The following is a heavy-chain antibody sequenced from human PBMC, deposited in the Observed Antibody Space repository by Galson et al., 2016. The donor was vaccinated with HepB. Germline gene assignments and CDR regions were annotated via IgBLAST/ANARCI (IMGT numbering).Heavy chain of an antibody. J-gene: IGHJ4*02. V-gene: IGHV3-48*03. CDR3: ARDVVGAAFDS. CDR1: GLTFSSYE. Sequence: SLRFSCAASGLTFSSYEMSWVRQGPGKGLEWVSYIGRSGSPIYYADSVQGRFTISRDNAKNSLYLQMNSLRAEDTAVYYCARDVVGAAFDSWGQGTLVTVSS. D-gene: IGHD1-26*01. CDR2: IGRSGSPI.